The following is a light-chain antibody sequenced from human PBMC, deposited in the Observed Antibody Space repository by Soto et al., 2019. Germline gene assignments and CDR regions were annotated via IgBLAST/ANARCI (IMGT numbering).Light chain of an antibody. V-gene: IGLV2-14*01. CDR2: EVS. J-gene: IGLJ1*01. CDR3: CSYAGSYIYV. Sequence: QSVLTQPASVSGSPGQSITISCTGTSSDVGAYNYVSWFQQHPGKAPKLMIYEVSNRPSGVSDRFSASKSGNTASLTISGLQAEDEADYYCCSYAGSYIYVFGTGTKVTVL. CDR1: SSDVGAYNY.